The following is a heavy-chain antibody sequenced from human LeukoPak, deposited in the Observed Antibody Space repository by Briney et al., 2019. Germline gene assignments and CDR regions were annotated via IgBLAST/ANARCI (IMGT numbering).Heavy chain of an antibody. D-gene: IGHD4-23*01. V-gene: IGHV3-23*01. J-gene: IGHJ4*02. CDR1: GFSFNNYA. Sequence: GGSLRLSCAASGFSFNNYAMVWVRQTPGRGLEWVSVISAGNDIVYADSVKGRFSISRDNAKNTLYLQMNSLRVEDTAVYYCARGRPHGNDYWGQGTLVTVSS. CDR3: ARGRPHGNDY. CDR2: ISAGNDI.